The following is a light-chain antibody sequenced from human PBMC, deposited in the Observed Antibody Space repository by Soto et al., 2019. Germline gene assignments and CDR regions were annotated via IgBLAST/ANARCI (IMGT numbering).Light chain of an antibody. J-gene: IGLJ3*02. V-gene: IGLV2-14*01. CDR1: SSDVGGYNY. Sequence: QSVLTQPASVSGSPGQSSTISCTGTSSDVGGYNYVSWYQQHPGKAPKLRIYDVSNRPSGVSNRFSGSKSGNTASLTISGLQAEDEDDYYCSSYTSSSRWVFGGGTKLTVL. CDR3: SSYTSSSRWV. CDR2: DVS.